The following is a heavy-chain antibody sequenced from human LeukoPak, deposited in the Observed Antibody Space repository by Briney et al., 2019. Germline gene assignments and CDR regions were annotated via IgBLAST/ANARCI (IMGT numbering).Heavy chain of an antibody. V-gene: IGHV1-69*04. D-gene: IGHD3-10*01. CDR2: MIPILGIA. CDR1: GGTFISYA. Sequence: SVKVSCKASGGTFISYAISWVRQAPGQRLEWVGRMIPILGIANNAQKFQRRVTITADKSTSTAYMELSSLRSEDTAVYYCARGDYYGSGSYYGFDYWGQGTLVTVSS. J-gene: IGHJ4*02. CDR3: ARGDYYGSGSYYGFDY.